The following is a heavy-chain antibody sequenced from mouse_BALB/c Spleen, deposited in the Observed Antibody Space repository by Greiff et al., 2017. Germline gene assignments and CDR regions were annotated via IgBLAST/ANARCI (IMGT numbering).Heavy chain of an antibody. J-gene: IGHJ2*01. D-gene: IGHD1-1*01. Sequence: VQLQQSGPELVKPGASVKMSCKASGYTFTSYWMHWVKQRPGQGLEWIGAIYPGNSDTSYNQKFTGKAKLTAVTSTSTAYMELSSLTNEDSAVYYCTRRGAYYYGDYWGQGTTLTVSS. CDR3: TRRGAYYYGDY. CDR1: GYTFTSYW. CDR2: IYPGNSDT. V-gene: IGHV1-5*01.